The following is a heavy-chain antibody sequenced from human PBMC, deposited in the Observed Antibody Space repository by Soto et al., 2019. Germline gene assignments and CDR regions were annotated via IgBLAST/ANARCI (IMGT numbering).Heavy chain of an antibody. CDR1: GYTFTTYG. CDR2: ISAYSGNT. V-gene: IGHV1-18*04. D-gene: IGHD4-17*01. Sequence: QVQLVQSGAEVKKPGASVKVSCKASGYTFTTYGITWVRQAPGQGLEWMGWISAYSGNTNYAQKLQSRLPVTTDTSTTTAYMDLRSLRSDDTAVYYCARVVKAGDYGDYGRYYFDYWGHGTLVTVSS. CDR3: ARVVKAGDYGDYGRYYFDY. J-gene: IGHJ4*01.